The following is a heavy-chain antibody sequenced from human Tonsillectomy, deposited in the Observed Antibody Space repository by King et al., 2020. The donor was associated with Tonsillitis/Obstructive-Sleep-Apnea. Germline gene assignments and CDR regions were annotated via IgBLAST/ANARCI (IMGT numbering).Heavy chain of an antibody. CDR2: ISSRSTYT. V-gene: IGHV3-11*05. CDR3: ARLGCSGGSCYWESNYYYYYMDV. Sequence: QLVESGGGLVKPGGSLRLSCAASGFTFSDYYMSWIRQAPGSGLECVSYISSRSTYTNYADTVKGRFTISRDNAKNSLYLEMNSLRAEDTAVYYCARLGCSGGSCYWESNYYYYYMDVWGKGTTVTVSS. CDR1: GFTFSDYY. J-gene: IGHJ6*03. D-gene: IGHD2-15*01.